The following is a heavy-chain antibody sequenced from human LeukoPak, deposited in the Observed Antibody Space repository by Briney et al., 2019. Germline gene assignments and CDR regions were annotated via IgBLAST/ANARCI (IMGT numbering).Heavy chain of an antibody. Sequence: PVGSLRLSCAASGFTLSSYSMNWVRQAPGKGLEWVSYISSSSTTIYYADSVKGRFTISRDNSRDTLYLQMNSLRAEDTAVYYCAKDFRTYGDYTKPRDYWGQGTLVTVSS. CDR2: ISSSSTTI. V-gene: IGHV3-48*01. CDR1: GFTLSSYS. D-gene: IGHD4-17*01. CDR3: AKDFRTYGDYTKPRDY. J-gene: IGHJ4*02.